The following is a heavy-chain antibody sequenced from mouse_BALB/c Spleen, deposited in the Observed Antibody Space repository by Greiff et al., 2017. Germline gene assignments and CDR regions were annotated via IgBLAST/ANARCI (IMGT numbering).Heavy chain of an antibody. CDR1: GYTFTDYN. D-gene: IGHD1-1*01. Sequence: VQLQQSGPELVKPGASVKISCKASGYTFTDYNMHWVKQSPGKSLEWIGYIYPYNGGTGYNQKFKSKATLTVDNSSSTAYMELRSLTSEDSAVYYSARDYGSSGFDYWGQGTTLTVSS. CDR2: IYPYNGGT. CDR3: ARDYGSSGFDY. V-gene: IGHV1S29*02. J-gene: IGHJ2*01.